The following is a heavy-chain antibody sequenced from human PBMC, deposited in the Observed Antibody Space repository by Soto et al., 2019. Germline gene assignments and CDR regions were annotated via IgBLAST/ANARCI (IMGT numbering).Heavy chain of an antibody. Sequence: VGSLRLSFAASGFTFTRYSMNWVRQAPGKGLEWVSSISSTTNYIYYGDSMKGRFTISRDNAKNSLYLEMNSLRAEDTAVYYCARESEDLTSNFDYWGQGTLVTVS. CDR2: ISSTTNYI. CDR3: ARESEDLTSNFDY. J-gene: IGHJ4*02. V-gene: IGHV3-21*06. CDR1: GFTFTRYS.